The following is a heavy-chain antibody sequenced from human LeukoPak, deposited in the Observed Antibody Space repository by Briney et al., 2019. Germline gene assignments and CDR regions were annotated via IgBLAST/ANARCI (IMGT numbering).Heavy chain of an antibody. CDR1: GYTFTSYA. Sequence: GASVKVSCKASGYTFTSYAMNWVRQAPGQGLEWMGWINTNTGNPTYAQGFTGRFVFSLDTSVSTAYLQISSLKAEDTAVYYCARDGPRGYGDYVCWFDPWGQGTLVTVSS. CDR2: INTNTGNP. V-gene: IGHV7-4-1*02. J-gene: IGHJ5*02. CDR3: ARDGPRGYGDYVCWFDP. D-gene: IGHD4-17*01.